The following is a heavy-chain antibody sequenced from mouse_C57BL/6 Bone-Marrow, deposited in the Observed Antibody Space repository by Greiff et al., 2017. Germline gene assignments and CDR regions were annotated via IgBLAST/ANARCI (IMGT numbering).Heavy chain of an antibody. CDR3: ARELCWFAY. V-gene: IGHV3-6*01. CDR1: GYSITSGYY. J-gene: IGHJ3*01. CDR2: ISYDGSN. Sequence: VQLKESGPGLVKPSQSLSLTCSVTGYSITSGYYWNWIRQFPGNKLEWMGYISYDGSNNYNPSLKNRISITRDTSQNQFFLKLNSVTTEDTATYYCARELCWFAYWGQGTLVTVSA.